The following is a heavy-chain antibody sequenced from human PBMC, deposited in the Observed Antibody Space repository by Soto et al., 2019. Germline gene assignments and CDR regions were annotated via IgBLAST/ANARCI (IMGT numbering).Heavy chain of an antibody. CDR1: GVPFSDYY. CDR2: ISPKSTYR. D-gene: IGHD2-21*01. J-gene: IGHJ4*02. CDR3: TRGGGGGLFEH. V-gene: IGHV3-11*06. Sequence: GGSLRLSCAPSGVPFSDYYMSWIRQAPGKGLEWLSHISPKSTYRNYADSVKGRFTISRDNTKSSLFLQMNSLGVEDTAVYYCTRGGGGGLFEHWGQGVLVTVSS.